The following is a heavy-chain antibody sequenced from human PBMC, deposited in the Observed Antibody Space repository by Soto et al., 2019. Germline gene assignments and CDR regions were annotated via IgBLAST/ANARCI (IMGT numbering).Heavy chain of an antibody. V-gene: IGHV1-69*02. J-gene: IGHJ4*02. D-gene: IGHD3-10*01. CDR1: GGTFSSYT. CDR3: HNYYCATGSYYARDF. CDR2: IIPILGIA. Sequence: SVKVSCKASGGTFSSYTISWVRQAPGQGLEWMGRIIPILGIANYAQKFQGRVTITADKSTSTAYMELSSLRSEDTAVYYCHNYYCATGSYYARDFWGQGTRVTVSS.